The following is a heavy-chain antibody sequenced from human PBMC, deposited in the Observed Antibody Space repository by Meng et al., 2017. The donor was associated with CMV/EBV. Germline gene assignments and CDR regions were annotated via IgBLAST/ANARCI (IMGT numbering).Heavy chain of an antibody. CDR2: ITATSGST. CDR3: AKHKAVTTLEFYFDS. V-gene: IGHV3-23*01. CDR1: GFTFSSYV. Sequence: SGFTFSSYVVGWVRQAAGKGLGWVSTITATSGSTYYADSVKGRITVSRDNSESTLYLQMISLRAEDTAVYYCAKHKAVTTLEFYFDSWGQGTLVTVSS. D-gene: IGHD2/OR15-2a*01. J-gene: IGHJ4*02.